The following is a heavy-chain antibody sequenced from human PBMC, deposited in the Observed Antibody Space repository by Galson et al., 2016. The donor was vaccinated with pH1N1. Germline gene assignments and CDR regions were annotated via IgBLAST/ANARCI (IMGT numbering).Heavy chain of an antibody. CDR2: IDWDDDK. CDR1: GFSLTTSGMR. V-gene: IGHV2-70*04. Sequence: PALVKPTQTLTLTCTFSGFSLTTSGMRVSWIRQAPGKALEWLARIDWDDDKFYNTSLKTRLTISKDASRNQVVLTMSNMDPVDTATYYCALGPRRTWYFDYWGQGTLVTVSS. D-gene: IGHD2-15*01. J-gene: IGHJ4*02. CDR3: ALGPRRTWYFDY.